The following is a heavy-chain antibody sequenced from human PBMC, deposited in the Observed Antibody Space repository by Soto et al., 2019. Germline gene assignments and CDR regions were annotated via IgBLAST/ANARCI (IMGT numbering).Heavy chain of an antibody. D-gene: IGHD1-1*01. CDR1: GDSISSGDYY. J-gene: IGHJ5*02. V-gene: IGHV4-61*08. Sequence: SETLSLTCTVSGDSISSGDYYWSWIRQPPGKGLEWIGYIYYSGSTNYNPSLKSRVTISVDTSKNQFSLKLSSVTAADTAVYYCARDRRYNWNDGHWFDPWGQGTLVTVSS. CDR3: ARDRRYNWNDGHWFDP. CDR2: IYYSGST.